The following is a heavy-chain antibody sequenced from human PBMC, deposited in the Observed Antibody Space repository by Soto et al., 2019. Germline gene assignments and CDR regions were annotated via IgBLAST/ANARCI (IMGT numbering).Heavy chain of an antibody. D-gene: IGHD5-12*01. CDR2: TYYRSKWYN. V-gene: IGHV6-1*01. Sequence: SQTLSLTCATSGDSVSSNSAAWNWIRQSPSRGLEWLGRTYYRSKWYNDYAVSVKSRITINPNTSKNQFSLQLNSVTPEDTAVYYCARDSEDIVAKRDVGMDVWGQGTTVTVSS. CDR1: GDSVSSNSAA. J-gene: IGHJ6*02. CDR3: ARDSEDIVAKRDVGMDV.